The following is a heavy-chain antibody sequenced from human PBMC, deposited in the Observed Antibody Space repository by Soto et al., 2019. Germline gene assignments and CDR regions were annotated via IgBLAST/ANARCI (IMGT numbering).Heavy chain of an antibody. J-gene: IGHJ3*02. CDR3: ARDQGTMVRGVWDAFDI. Sequence: QVQLQESGPGLVKPSQTLSLTCTVSGGSISSGGYYWSWIREHPGKGLEWIGYIYYSGSTYYNPSLRSRVTISVDTSKKQFSLKLSSVTAADTAVYYCARDQGTMVRGVWDAFDIWGQGTMVTVSS. CDR1: GGSISSGGYY. V-gene: IGHV4-31*03. CDR2: IYYSGST. D-gene: IGHD3-10*01.